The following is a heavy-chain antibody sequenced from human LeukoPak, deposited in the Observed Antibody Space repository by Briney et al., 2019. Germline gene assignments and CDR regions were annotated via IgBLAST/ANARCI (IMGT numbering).Heavy chain of an antibody. V-gene: IGHV3-21*01. CDR2: ITNTGNSR. CDR3: ARHGYNGFDM. J-gene: IGHJ3*02. CDR1: GFSFSNYN. D-gene: IGHD5-12*01. Sequence: PGGSLRLSCAAHGFSFSNYNMNWVRQAPGKGLEWVSFITNTGNSRHYTDSVKGRFTISRDNAKNSLYLQMNSLRAEDTAVYYCARHGYNGFDMWGQGTVVTVSS.